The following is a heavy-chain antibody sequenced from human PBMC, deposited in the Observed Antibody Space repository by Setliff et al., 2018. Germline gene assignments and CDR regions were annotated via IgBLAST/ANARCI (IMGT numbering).Heavy chain of an antibody. CDR2: INHSGST. D-gene: IGHD3-3*01. V-gene: IGHV4-34*01. CDR3: ARGPNFCSGYYSLRLLWFDP. J-gene: IGHJ5*02. Sequence: SETLSLTCAVYGGSFSGYYWGWIRQPPGKGLEWIGEINHSGSTNYNPSLKSRVTISVDTSKNQFSLKLISVTAADTVVYFCARGPNFCSGYYSLRLLWFDPWGQGTLVTVSS. CDR1: GGSFSGYY.